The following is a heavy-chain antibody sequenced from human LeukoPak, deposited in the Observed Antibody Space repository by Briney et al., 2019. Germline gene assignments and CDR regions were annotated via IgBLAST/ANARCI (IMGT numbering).Heavy chain of an antibody. D-gene: IGHD2-15*01. Sequence: GGSLRLSCAASGFTFSSYEMNWVRQAPGKGLEWVSYISSSGSTIYYADSVKGRFTISRDNAKNSLYLQMNSLRAEDTAVYYCARVPGYCSGGSCWIDYWGQGTLVTVSS. CDR2: ISSSGSTI. CDR3: ARVPGYCSGGSCWIDY. V-gene: IGHV3-48*03. CDR1: GFTFSSYE. J-gene: IGHJ4*02.